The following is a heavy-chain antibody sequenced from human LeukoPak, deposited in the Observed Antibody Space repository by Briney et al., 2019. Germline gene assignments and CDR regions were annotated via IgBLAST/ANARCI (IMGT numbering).Heavy chain of an antibody. CDR2: ISSSSSYI. CDR3: ARVDGSGSYTDY. V-gene: IGHV3-21*01. J-gene: IGHJ4*02. D-gene: IGHD3-10*01. Sequence: GGSLRLSCAASGFTFSSYSMNWVRQAPGKGLEWVSSISSSSSYIYYADSVKGRFTISRDNAKNSLYLQMNSLRAEDTAVYYCARVDGSGSYTDYRGEGTLVTVSS. CDR1: GFTFSSYS.